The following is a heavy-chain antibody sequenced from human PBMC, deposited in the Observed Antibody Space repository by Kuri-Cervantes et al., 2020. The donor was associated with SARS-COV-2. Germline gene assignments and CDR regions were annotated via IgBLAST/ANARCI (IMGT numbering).Heavy chain of an antibody. V-gene: IGHV1-46*01. CDR2: INPSGGST. Sequence: ASVKVSCKASGGTFSSYAISWVRQAPGQGLEWMGIINPSGGSTSYAQKFQGRVTMTRDTSTSTVYMELSSLRSEDTAVYYCARSEAARVLRFLEWFVLRAFDIWGQGTMVTVSS. CDR3: ARSEAARVLRFLEWFVLRAFDI. CDR1: GGTFSSYA. J-gene: IGHJ3*02. D-gene: IGHD3-3*01.